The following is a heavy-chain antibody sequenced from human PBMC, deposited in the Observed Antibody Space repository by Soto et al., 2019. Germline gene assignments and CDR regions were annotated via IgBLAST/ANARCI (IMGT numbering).Heavy chain of an antibody. CDR2: INPSGGRA. V-gene: IGHV1-46*01. Sequence: ASVKVCCKASGYTFTSYYMHWVRQDTGQGLEWMGVINPSGGRASYAQKFQGRVTITADESTSTAYMELSSLRSEDTAVYYCARQYCSSTSCSHFYYYYYGMDVWGQGTTVTVSS. CDR1: GYTFTSYY. D-gene: IGHD2-2*01. J-gene: IGHJ6*02. CDR3: ARQYCSSTSCSHFYYYYYGMDV.